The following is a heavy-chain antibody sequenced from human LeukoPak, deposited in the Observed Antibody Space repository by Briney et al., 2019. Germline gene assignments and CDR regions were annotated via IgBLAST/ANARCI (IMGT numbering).Heavy chain of an antibody. V-gene: IGHV3-33*01. Sequence: GGSLRLPCVASGFTFSTYGTHWVRQAPGKGLEWVAVIRSDGSSEYYADSVRGPFIISRDNSKNTLYLQMNSLRAEDTAMYYCARYCSGGTCYVGLIWGQGTLVTVSS. D-gene: IGHD2-15*01. CDR3: ARYCSGGTCYVGLI. CDR1: GFTFSTYG. CDR2: IRSDGSSE. J-gene: IGHJ4*02.